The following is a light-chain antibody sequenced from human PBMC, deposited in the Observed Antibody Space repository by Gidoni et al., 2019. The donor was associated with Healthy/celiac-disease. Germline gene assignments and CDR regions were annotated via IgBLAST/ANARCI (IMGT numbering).Light chain of an antibody. CDR3: QQRSNWPPFT. CDR1: QSVSRY. Sequence: EIVLTQSPATLSLSPGERATLSCRASQSVSRYLAWYQQKPGQAPSLLIYDASNRATGIPARFSGSGSGTDFTLTISSLEPEDFAVYYCQQRSNWPPFTFGPGTKVEIK. J-gene: IGKJ3*01. V-gene: IGKV3-11*01. CDR2: DAS.